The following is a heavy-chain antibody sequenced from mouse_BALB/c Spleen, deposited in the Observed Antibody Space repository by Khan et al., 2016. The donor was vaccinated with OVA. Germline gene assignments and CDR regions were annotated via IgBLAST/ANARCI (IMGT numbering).Heavy chain of an antibody. CDR1: GFNIKDTY. CDR2: IDPANGNT. D-gene: IGHD2-3*01. J-gene: IGHJ2*01. CDR3: ARDGYYLYYFDY. Sequence: EVQLQESGAELVKPGASVKLSCTASGFNIKDTYMHWVKQRPEQGLEWIGRIDPANGNTKYDPKFQGKATITADTSSNTAYLQLSSLTSEDTAVYYCARDGYYLYYFDYWGQGTTLTVSS. V-gene: IGHV14-3*02.